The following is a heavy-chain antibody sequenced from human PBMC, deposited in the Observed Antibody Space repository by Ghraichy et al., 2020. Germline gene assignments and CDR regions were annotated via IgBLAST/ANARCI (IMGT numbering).Heavy chain of an antibody. CDR3: ARVMAEYSSSWQPNWYFDL. CDR2: IYYSGST. CDR1: GGSISSYY. D-gene: IGHD6-13*01. Sequence: SETLSLTCTVSGGSISSYYWSWIRQPPGKGLEWIGYIYYSGSTNYNPSLKSRVTILVDTSKNQFSLKLSSVTAADTAVYYCARVMAEYSSSWQPNWYFDLWGRGTLVTVSS. V-gene: IGHV4-59*01. J-gene: IGHJ2*01.